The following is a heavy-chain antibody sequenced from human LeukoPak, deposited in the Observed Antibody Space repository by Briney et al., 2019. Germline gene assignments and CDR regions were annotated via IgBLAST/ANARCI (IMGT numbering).Heavy chain of an antibody. CDR1: GYSFTSYW. D-gene: IGHD2-2*01. CDR3: ARRGLGYCSSTSCYAEIDY. J-gene: IGHJ4*02. CDR2: IYPGGSDT. Sequence: KNGESLKISCKGSGYSFTSYWIGWVRQMPGKGLEWMGIIYPGGSDTRYSPSFQGQVTISADKSISTAYLQWSSLKASDTAMYYCARRGLGYCSSTSCYAEIDYWGQGTLVTVSS. V-gene: IGHV5-51*01.